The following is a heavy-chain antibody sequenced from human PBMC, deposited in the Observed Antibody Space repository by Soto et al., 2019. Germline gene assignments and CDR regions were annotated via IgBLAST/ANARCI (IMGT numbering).Heavy chain of an antibody. CDR2: INAGNGNT. V-gene: IGHV1-3*01. CDR3: ARGMKRGDYYVDYYYGMDV. CDR1: GYTFTSYA. D-gene: IGHD2-21*02. J-gene: IGHJ6*02. Sequence: GASVKVSCKASGYTFTSYAMHWVRQAPGQRLEWMGWINAGNGNTKYSQKFQGRVTITRDTSASTAYMELSSLRSEDTAVYYCARGMKRGDYYVDYYYGMDVWGQGTTVTVSS.